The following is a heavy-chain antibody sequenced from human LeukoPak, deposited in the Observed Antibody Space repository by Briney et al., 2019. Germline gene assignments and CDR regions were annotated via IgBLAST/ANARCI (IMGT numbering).Heavy chain of an antibody. CDR2: IIAILGIA. J-gene: IGHJ4*02. V-gene: IGHV1-69*04. Sequence: SVKVSCKASGGTFSSYTISWVRQAPGQGLEWMGRIIAILGIANYAQKFQGRVTITADKSTSTAYMELSSLRSEDTAVYYCAREPTGTTNPPDYWGQGTLVTASS. CDR3: AREPTGTTNPPDY. CDR1: GGTFSSYT. D-gene: IGHD1-7*01.